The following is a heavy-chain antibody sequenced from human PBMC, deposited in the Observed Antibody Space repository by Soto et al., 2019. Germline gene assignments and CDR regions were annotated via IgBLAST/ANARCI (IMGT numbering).Heavy chain of an antibody. Sequence: SETLSLTCTVSGGSISSSSYYWGWIRQPPGKGLEWIGSIYYSGSTYYNPSLKSRVTISVDTSKNQFSLKLSSVTAADTAVYYCARHLEWVRKYDAFDIWGQGTMVTVSS. CDR3: ARHLEWVRKYDAFDI. V-gene: IGHV4-39*01. D-gene: IGHD3-3*01. CDR2: IYYSGST. J-gene: IGHJ3*02. CDR1: GGSISSSSYY.